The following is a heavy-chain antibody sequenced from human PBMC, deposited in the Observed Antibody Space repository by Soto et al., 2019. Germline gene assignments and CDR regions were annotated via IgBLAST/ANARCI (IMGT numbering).Heavy chain of an antibody. CDR3: GRYGTRPLSLGGSIYTNKYCFDP. V-gene: IGHV1-2*02. Sequence: ASVKVSCKCSGYIFTGYYMHWVRQAAGQGLEGMGWINPNSGGTNYAQKFQDRVTKTRDTSINTAYMEVSRLRSDEKDGDECGRYGTRPLSLGGSIYTNKYCFDPWGQGTTVTVSS. CDR1: GYIFTGYY. CDR2: INPNSGGT. J-gene: IGHJ5*02. D-gene: IGHD3-10*01.